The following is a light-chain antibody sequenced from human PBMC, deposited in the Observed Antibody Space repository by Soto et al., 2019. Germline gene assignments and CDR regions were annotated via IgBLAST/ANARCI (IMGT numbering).Light chain of an antibody. Sequence: EIVLAQSQATLSVSPGESVTHSCKASQSVSSNLAWYQQKPGQAPRLLIYGASTRATGIPVRFSGSGFGTEFTLTISSLQSEDFAVHYCQQYKNWPLFGQGTRLEI. CDR3: QQYKNWPL. V-gene: IGKV3-15*01. J-gene: IGKJ5*01. CDR2: GAS. CDR1: QSVSSN.